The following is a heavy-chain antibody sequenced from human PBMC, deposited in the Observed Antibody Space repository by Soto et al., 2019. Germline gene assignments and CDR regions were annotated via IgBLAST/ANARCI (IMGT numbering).Heavy chain of an antibody. V-gene: IGHV1-69*12. Sequence: VQLVQSGAEVRQPASSVKVSCKTSGGTFSSYAISWVRQAPGQGLEWMGGIVPIVDTSTYAQKFQGRVTNTADESTSTVYMDLSSLRSDDTAVYYCVRVVAIPGYPDNWGQGTLVTVSS. J-gene: IGHJ4*02. CDR1: GGTFSSYA. CDR3: VRVVAIPGYPDN. D-gene: IGHD5-12*01. CDR2: IVPIVDTS.